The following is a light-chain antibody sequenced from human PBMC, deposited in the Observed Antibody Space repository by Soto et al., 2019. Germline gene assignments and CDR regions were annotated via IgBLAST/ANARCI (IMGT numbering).Light chain of an antibody. Sequence: QSALTQPASVSGSPGQSITISCTGTSSDVGSYKLVSWYRQHPGKAPKLMIYEGSKRPSGVSNRFSGSTSGNTASLTSSGLQAEDEADYYCCSYAGSSTYVVFGGGTKLTVL. CDR1: SSDVGSYKL. CDR2: EGS. CDR3: CSYAGSSTYVV. V-gene: IGLV2-23*01. J-gene: IGLJ2*01.